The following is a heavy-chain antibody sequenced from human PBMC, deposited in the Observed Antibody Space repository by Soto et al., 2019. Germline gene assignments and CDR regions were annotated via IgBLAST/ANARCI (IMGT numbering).Heavy chain of an antibody. V-gene: IGHV1-69*06. Sequence: SVKVSCKSSGGTFSTYAITWVRQAPGQGLEWMGGIIPIFGTAKYAQKFQGRVTITADKPTSTAYMELSSLRSEDTAVYYCARAQNSHYYYAMDVWGQGTTVTVSS. CDR3: ARAQNSHYYYAMDV. J-gene: IGHJ6*02. CDR2: IIPIFGTA. CDR1: GGTFSTYA.